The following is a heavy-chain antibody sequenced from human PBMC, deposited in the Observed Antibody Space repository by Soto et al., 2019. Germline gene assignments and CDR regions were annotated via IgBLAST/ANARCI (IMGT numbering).Heavy chain of an antibody. CDR2: IIPIFGTA. CDR3: ARGEVYYYRIGYYTPPLDY. D-gene: IGHD3-22*01. Sequence: ASVKVSCKASGGTFSSYAISWVRQAPGQGLEWMGGIIPIFGTANYAQKFRGRVTITADKSTSTAYMELSSLRSEDTAVYYCARGEVYYYRIGYYTPPLDYWGQGXLVTVYS. J-gene: IGHJ4*02. V-gene: IGHV1-69*06. CDR1: GGTFSSYA.